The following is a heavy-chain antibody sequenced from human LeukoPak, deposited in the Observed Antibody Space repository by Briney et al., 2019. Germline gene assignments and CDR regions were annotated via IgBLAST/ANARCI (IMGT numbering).Heavy chain of an antibody. D-gene: IGHD1-7*01. J-gene: IGHJ4*02. Sequence: SETLSLTCAVFGDTFVSRHWSWIRQSPGKGLKWLGEASHSGITNYSPSLKSRISISVDTSKDQFSLKLASVTAADTAIYYCARGRANWDYDFDLWGQGTLVTVSS. CDR2: ASHSGIT. CDR1: GDTFVSRH. V-gene: IGHV4-34*01. CDR3: ARGRANWDYDFDL.